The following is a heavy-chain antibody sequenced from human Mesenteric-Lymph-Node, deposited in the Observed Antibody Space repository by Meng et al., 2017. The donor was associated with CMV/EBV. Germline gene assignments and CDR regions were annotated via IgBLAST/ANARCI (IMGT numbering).Heavy chain of an antibody. J-gene: IGHJ6*02. Sequence: SETLSLTCTVSGASITTYYWSWIRQPPGKGLEWIGYIYYSGNTDYNPSLKSRVTMSVDTSKNQFSLKLSSVTAADTAVYYCAREFVGGPYYYGMDVWGQGTTVTVSS. CDR2: IYYSGNT. CDR1: GASITTYY. V-gene: IGHV4-59*01. CDR3: AREFVGGPYYYGMDV. D-gene: IGHD2-15*01.